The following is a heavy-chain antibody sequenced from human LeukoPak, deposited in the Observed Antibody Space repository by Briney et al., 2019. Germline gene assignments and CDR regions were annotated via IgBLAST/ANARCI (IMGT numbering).Heavy chain of an antibody. V-gene: IGHV4-34*01. CDR3: ARREIRRPFDP. J-gene: IGHJ5*02. CDR2: INHSGST. CDR1: GGSFSGYY. Sequence: PSETLSLTCAVYGGSFSGYYWSWIRQPPGKGLEWIGEINHSGSTNYNPSLKSRVTISVDTSKNQFSLKLSSVTAADTAVYYCARREIRRPFDPWGQGTLVTVSS. D-gene: IGHD3-3*02.